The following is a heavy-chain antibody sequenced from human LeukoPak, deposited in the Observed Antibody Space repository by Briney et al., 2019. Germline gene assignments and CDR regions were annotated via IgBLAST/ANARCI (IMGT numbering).Heavy chain of an antibody. D-gene: IGHD6-13*01. CDR2: FCPGDSYT. Sequence: PGESRKISAKCGVYSFSSYWSCGVRQMAGKGLGGLGIFCPGDSYTRYSPSFQGQVTISADKSISTAYLQWSSLKASDTAMYYCARLGIAAAGVDYWGQGTLVTVSS. CDR3: ARLGIAAAGVDY. CDR1: VYSFSSYW. V-gene: IGHV5-51*01. J-gene: IGHJ4*02.